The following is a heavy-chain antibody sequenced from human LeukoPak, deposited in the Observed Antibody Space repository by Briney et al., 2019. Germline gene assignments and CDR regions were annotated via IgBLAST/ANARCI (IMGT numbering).Heavy chain of an antibody. CDR2: IYYSGST. D-gene: IGHD3-22*01. CDR3: ARVSNYYDSSALDY. Sequence: SETLSLTCTVSGGSISSSSYYWGWIRQPPGKGLEWIGSIYYSGSTYYNPSLKSRVTISVDTSKNQFSLKLSSVTAADTAVYYCARVSNYYDSSALDYWGQGTLVTVSS. CDR1: GGSISSSSYY. V-gene: IGHV4-39*07. J-gene: IGHJ4*02.